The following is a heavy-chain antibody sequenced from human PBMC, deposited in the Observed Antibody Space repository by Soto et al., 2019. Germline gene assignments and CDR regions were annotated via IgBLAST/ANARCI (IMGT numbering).Heavy chain of an antibody. J-gene: IGHJ6*02. Sequence: ASVKVSCKASGYTFTGYYMHWVRQAPGQGLEWMGWINPNSGGTNYAQKFQGRVTMTRDTSISTAYMELSRLRSDDTAVYYCAREGRQLVRRDYYYGMGVWGQGTTVTVSS. V-gene: IGHV1-2*02. CDR3: AREGRQLVRRDYYYGMGV. CDR1: GYTFTGYY. CDR2: INPNSGGT. D-gene: IGHD6-6*01.